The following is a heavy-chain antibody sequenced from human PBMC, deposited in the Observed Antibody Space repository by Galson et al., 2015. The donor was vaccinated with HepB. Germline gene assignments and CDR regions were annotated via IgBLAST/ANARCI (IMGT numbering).Heavy chain of an antibody. J-gene: IGHJ4*02. V-gene: IGHV3-20*04. CDR2: INWNGGST. Sequence: SLRLSCAASGFTFDDYGMSWVRQAPGKGLEWVSGINWNGGSTGYADSVKGRFTISRDNAKNSLYLQMNSLRAEDTALYYCAREGYSSSWYQNFDYWGQGTLVTVSS. D-gene: IGHD6-13*01. CDR3: AREGYSSSWYQNFDY. CDR1: GFTFDDYG.